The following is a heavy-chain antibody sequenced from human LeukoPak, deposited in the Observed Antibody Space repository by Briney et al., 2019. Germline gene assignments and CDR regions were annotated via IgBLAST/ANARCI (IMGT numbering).Heavy chain of an antibody. J-gene: IGHJ4*02. D-gene: IGHD1-26*01. Sequence: ASVKVSCKASGYTFTASGLCWVRQAPGQGLEWMGWINPYNDITDYAQTFKGRVTMTTDTSTSTAYMELRSLRSDDTAVYYCARDSSYSGSYSIGPPLTGYDYWGQGTLVTVSS. CDR1: GYTFTASG. V-gene: IGHV1-18*01. CDR3: ARDSSYSGSYSIGPPLTGYDY. CDR2: INPYNDIT.